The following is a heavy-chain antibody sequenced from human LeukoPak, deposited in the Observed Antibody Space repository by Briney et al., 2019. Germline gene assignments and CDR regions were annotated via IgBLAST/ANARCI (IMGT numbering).Heavy chain of an antibody. Sequence: SVKVSCKASGGTFSSYAISWVRQAPGQGLEWMGRIIPILGIANYAQKFQGRVTITADKSTSTAYMELSSLRSEDTAVYYCAREGPGTGKYLDYWGQGTLVTVS. V-gene: IGHV1-69*04. J-gene: IGHJ4*02. CDR3: AREGPGTGKYLDY. CDR2: IIPILGIA. CDR1: GGTFSSYA. D-gene: IGHD6-13*01.